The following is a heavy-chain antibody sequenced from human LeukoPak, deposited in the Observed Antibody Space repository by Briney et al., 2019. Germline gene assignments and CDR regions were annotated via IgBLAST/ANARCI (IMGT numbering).Heavy chain of an antibody. V-gene: IGHV3-48*04. Sequence: GGSLRLSCAASGFTFSSYAMSWVRQAPGKGLEWVSYIGSSGSIIHYADSVKGRFTISRDNAKNSLYLQMNSLRAEDTAVYFCARAPVVAATWDYYGMDVWGQGTTVTVSS. D-gene: IGHD2-15*01. CDR1: GFTFSSYA. J-gene: IGHJ6*02. CDR3: ARAPVVAATWDYYGMDV. CDR2: IGSSGSII.